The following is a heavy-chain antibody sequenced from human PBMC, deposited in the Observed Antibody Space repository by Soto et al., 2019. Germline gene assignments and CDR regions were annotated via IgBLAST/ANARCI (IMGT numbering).Heavy chain of an antibody. Sequence: PGGSLRLSCAASGFTFSSYAMSWVRQAPGKGLEWVSVIRSGGDRTYYADSVKGRFTISRDNSKNTLYMQMNSLRAEDTAVYYCAKQQGPGTPYYYAMDVWGQGTTVTAP. J-gene: IGHJ6*02. V-gene: IGHV3-23*01. CDR2: IRSGGDRT. CDR3: AKQQGPGTPYYYAMDV. D-gene: IGHD6-13*01. CDR1: GFTFSSYA.